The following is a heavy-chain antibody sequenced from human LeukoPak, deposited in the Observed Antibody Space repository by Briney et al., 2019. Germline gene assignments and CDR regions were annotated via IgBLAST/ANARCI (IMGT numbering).Heavy chain of an antibody. CDR3: ARAPRAYNWNRLYFDY. Sequence: KPSETLSLTCTVSGGSISSYYWSWLRQPPGKGLEWIGYIYYSGSTNYNPSLKSRVTISVDTSKNQFSLKLSSVTAADTAVYYCARAPRAYNWNRLYFDYWGQGTLVTVSS. CDR1: GGSISSYY. D-gene: IGHD1-1*01. CDR2: IYYSGST. V-gene: IGHV4-59*01. J-gene: IGHJ4*02.